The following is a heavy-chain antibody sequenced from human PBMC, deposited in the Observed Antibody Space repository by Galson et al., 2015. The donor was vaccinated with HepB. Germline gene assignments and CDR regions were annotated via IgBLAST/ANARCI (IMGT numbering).Heavy chain of an antibody. V-gene: IGHV3-30*03. CDR3: ARGGSGTKFDS. D-gene: IGHD3-16*01. J-gene: IGHJ4*02. Sequence: LRLSCAASGFTFRHYDLHWVRQAPGKGLEWVAHISYDGGTRRYPDSVKGRFTVSRDNAKNILYLQMYSLRPEDTALYYCARGGSGTKFDSWGLGTLVTVSS. CDR1: GFTFRHYD. CDR2: ISYDGGTR.